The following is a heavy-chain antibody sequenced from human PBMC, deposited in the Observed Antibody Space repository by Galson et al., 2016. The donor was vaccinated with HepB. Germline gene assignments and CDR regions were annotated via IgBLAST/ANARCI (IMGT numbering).Heavy chain of an antibody. D-gene: IGHD5-18*01. CDR1: GFTFSNYA. V-gene: IGHV3-23*01. CDR2: ISDSGGST. CDR3: AKDRGGRVDTGTLDY. J-gene: IGHJ4*02. Sequence: LRLSCAASGFTFSNYAMSWVRQAPGKGLEWVSGISDSGGSTYFADSVMGRFTISRDNSKNTLYLQMNSLRAGDAAVYYCAKDRGGRVDTGTLDYWGQGTLVTVSS.